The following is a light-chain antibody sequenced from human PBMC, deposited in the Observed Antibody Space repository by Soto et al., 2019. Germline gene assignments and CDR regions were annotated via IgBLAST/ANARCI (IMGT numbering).Light chain of an antibody. V-gene: IGKV3-11*01. CDR2: DSS. CDR1: QTVFSR. CDR3: HQRRSWPRT. J-gene: IGKJ1*01. Sequence: EIVLTQSPATLSSSPGERATLSCRASQTVFSRLAWYQHKPGQAPRLLIYDSSNRATGIPARFSGSGSGTDFTLTISSLEPEDFAVYYCHQRRSWPRTFVQGTKVEIK.